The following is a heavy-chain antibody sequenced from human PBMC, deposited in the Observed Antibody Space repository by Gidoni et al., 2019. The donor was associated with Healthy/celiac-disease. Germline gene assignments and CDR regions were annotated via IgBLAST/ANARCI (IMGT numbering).Heavy chain of an antibody. CDR1: GGSISTSSYY. CDR3: ASKFGYSSGRGAFDI. D-gene: IGHD6-19*01. Sequence: QLPLQESGPGLVKPSETLSLTCTVPGGSISTSSYYWGWIRQPPGKGLEWIGSIYYSGSTYYNPSLKSRVTISVDTSKNQFSLKLSSVTAADTAVYYCASKFGYSSGRGAFDIWGQGTMVTVSS. V-gene: IGHV4-39*01. CDR2: IYYSGST. J-gene: IGHJ3*02.